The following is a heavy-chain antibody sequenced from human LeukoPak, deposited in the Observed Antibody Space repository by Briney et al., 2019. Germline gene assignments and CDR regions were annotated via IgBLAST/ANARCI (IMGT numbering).Heavy chain of an antibody. CDR1: GYTFTGYY. CDR2: INPDSGDT. V-gene: IGHV1-2*02. D-gene: IGHD1-26*01. J-gene: IGHJ4*02. Sequence: ASVKVSCKASGYTFTGYYIHWVRQAPGQGLEWMGWINPDSGDTNYAQKFQGRVTMTRDTSISTTYMELSRLRSDDTAVYYCARGSGSYSFDYWGQGTLVTVSS. CDR3: ARGSGSYSFDY.